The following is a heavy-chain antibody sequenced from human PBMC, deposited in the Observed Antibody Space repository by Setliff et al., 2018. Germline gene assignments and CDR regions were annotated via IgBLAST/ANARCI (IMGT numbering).Heavy chain of an antibody. CDR1: GFTFRTFS. J-gene: IGHJ4*02. CDR3: AKAGGWNWPRYYFDY. D-gene: IGHD1-7*01. V-gene: IGHV3-21*01. CDR2: ISPDSIYI. Sequence: PGGSLRLSCAASGFTFRTFSMHWVRQAPGKGLEWVSSISPDSIYIYYAEWEKGRFTISRDNAQSSLYLQMNSLGADDTAVYYCAKAGGWNWPRYYFDYWGQGTLVTVSS.